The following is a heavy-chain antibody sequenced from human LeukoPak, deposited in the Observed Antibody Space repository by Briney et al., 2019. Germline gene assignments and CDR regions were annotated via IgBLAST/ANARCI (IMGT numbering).Heavy chain of an antibody. V-gene: IGHV4-61*02. D-gene: IGHD2/OR15-2a*01. Sequence: SETLSLTCTVSGGSISSGSYYWSWIRQPAGKGLEWIGRIYTSGSTNYNPSLKSRVTISVDTSKNQFSLKLSSVTAADTAVYYCARDYKGVLLTYGGQGTLVTVSS. CDR1: GGSISSGSYY. CDR3: ARDYKGVLLTY. J-gene: IGHJ4*02. CDR2: IYTSGST.